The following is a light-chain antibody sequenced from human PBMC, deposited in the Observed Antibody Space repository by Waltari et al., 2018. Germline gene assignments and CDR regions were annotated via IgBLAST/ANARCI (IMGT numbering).Light chain of an antibody. V-gene: IGKV3D-20*01. CDR1: QNIGAAY. Sequence: EIVLTKSPATLSLSPGERATLSCGASQNIGAAYLAWYQQKPGLAPRLLIYDTAIRAAGVPDRFSGSGSGTDFTLTISRLDPGDFALYFCQQYANSPLTLGGGTKVEF. CDR2: DTA. J-gene: IGKJ4*01. CDR3: QQYANSPLT.